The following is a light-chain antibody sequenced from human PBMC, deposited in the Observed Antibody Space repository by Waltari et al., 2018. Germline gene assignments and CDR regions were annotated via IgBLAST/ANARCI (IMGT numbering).Light chain of an antibody. J-gene: IGKJ5*01. CDR3: QQRGTWPPA. Sequence: EIVLTQSPATLSWSPGERATLSCRTSQSVNSYLAWYQQKPGQANRLLIYDASKRATGIPARFSGSGSGTDFTLTISSLEPEDFAVYYCQQRGTWPPAFGQGTRLDIK. CDR2: DAS. V-gene: IGKV3-11*01. CDR1: QSVNSY.